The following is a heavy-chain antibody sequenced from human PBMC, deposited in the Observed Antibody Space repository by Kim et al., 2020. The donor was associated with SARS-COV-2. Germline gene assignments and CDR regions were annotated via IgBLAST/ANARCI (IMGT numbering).Heavy chain of an antibody. CDR2: IYYSGST. Sequence: SETLSLTCTVSGGSISSYYWSWIRQPPGKGLEWIGYIYYSGSTNYNPSLKSRVTISVDTSKNQFSLKLSSVTAADTAVYYCARESVDGYTPYYFDYWGQGTLVTVSS. CDR3: ARESVDGYTPYYFDY. D-gene: IGHD5-12*01. V-gene: IGHV4-59*01. J-gene: IGHJ4*02. CDR1: GGSISSYY.